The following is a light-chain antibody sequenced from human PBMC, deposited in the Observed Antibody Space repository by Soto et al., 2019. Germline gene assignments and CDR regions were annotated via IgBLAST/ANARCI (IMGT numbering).Light chain of an antibody. V-gene: IGKV3-11*01. Sequence: EIVLTQSPGTLSLSQGERATLSCRASQSIRNFLAWYQQKPGRAPRLLIYDASNRATGIPPRFSGSGSGTDFTLAISGLEPEDLAVYYCQQRYNWPWTFGQGTKVDIK. J-gene: IGKJ1*01. CDR3: QQRYNWPWT. CDR1: QSIRNF. CDR2: DAS.